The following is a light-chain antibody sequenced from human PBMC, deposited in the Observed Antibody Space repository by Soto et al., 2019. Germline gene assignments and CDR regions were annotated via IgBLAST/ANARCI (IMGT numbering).Light chain of an antibody. CDR3: QWRSDWPPRLP. J-gene: IGKJ4*01. V-gene: IGKV3-11*01. CDR1: EMIGNY. CDR2: DAS. Sequence: EVVLTQSPATLSLSPGERATLSCRASEMIGNYLAWYQQKLGKAPKLLIYDASHRAIGIPGRFSGDGSGTDFTLTISSLEPEDFAVYYCQWRSDWPPRLPFGGGTKVEIK.